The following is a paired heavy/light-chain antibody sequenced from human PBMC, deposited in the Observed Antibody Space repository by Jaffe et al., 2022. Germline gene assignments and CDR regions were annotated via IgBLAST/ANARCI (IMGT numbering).Light chain of an antibody. Sequence: DIQMTQSPSAMSASVGDRVTITCRASQDISNYVAWFQQNPGKVPKRLIYVSSTLQSGVPSRFSGSGSGTEFTLTISGLQPEDFATYYCLQHNSYPLTFGGGTRLEMK. CDR3: LQHNSYPLT. J-gene: IGKJ4*01. CDR2: VSS. V-gene: IGKV1-17*03. CDR1: QDISNY.
Heavy chain of an antibody. CDR2: INQDGSET. V-gene: IGHV3-7*01. CDR3: GSGRSVGY. D-gene: IGHD3-10*01. J-gene: IGHJ4*02. Sequence: EVQLVESGGGLVQPGGSLRLSCAASGYTISNYWMTWVRQAPGKGLEWVATINQDGSETYYVGSVRGRFTISRDNSKNSQYLQMNSLRAEDTALYYCGSGRSVGYWGQGTQVTVSS. CDR1: GYTISNYW.